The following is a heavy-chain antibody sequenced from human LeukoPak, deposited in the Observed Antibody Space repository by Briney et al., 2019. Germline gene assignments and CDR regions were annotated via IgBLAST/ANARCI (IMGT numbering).Heavy chain of an antibody. CDR1: GGSISSSSYY. CDR2: IYYSGST. J-gene: IGHJ6*03. Sequence: SETLSLTCTVSGGSISSSSYYWGWIRQPPGKGLEWIGYIYYSGSTYYNPSLKSRVTILVDTSKNQFSLKLSSVTAADTAVYYCTRGSIAYFYMDVWGKGTTVTVSS. CDR3: TRGSIAYFYMDV. V-gene: IGHV4-61*05. D-gene: IGHD3-22*01.